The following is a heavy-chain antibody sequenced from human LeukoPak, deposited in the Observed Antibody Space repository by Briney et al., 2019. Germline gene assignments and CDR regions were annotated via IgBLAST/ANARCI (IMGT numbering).Heavy chain of an antibody. J-gene: IGHJ4*02. Sequence: GGSLTLSCAASGFTFSSYAMSWVRQAPGKGLEWVSAISRSGGSTYYADSVKGRFTISRDNSKNTLYLQMNSLRAEDTAVYYCAKDPARSRYYDSSGFDYWGQGTLVTVSS. CDR3: AKDPARSRYYDSSGFDY. D-gene: IGHD3-22*01. CDR2: ISRSGGST. CDR1: GFTFSSYA. V-gene: IGHV3-23*01.